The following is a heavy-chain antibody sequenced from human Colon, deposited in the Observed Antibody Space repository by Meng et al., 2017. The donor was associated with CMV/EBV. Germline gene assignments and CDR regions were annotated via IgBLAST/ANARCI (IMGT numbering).Heavy chain of an antibody. Sequence: GGSLRLSCTASGFTLSSYGMHWVRQAPGKGLEWVSAISYSGTYIYDADSVKGRFTISRDNSKNALYLQMNNLRAEDTAVYYCAKDRFYDAPPKRSFEYWGQGTLVTVSS. CDR3: AKDRFYDAPPKRSFEY. CDR2: ISYSGTYI. J-gene: IGHJ4*02. V-gene: IGHV3-21*04. CDR1: GFTLSSYG. D-gene: IGHD5/OR15-5a*01.